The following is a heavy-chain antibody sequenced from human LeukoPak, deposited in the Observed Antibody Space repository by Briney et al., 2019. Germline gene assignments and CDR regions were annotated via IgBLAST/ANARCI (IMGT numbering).Heavy chain of an antibody. V-gene: IGHV3-23*01. CDR1: GFTFSSYA. D-gene: IGHD4-17*01. CDR3: ASDSLPATTATTNY. J-gene: IGHJ4*02. Sequence: GGSLRLSCAASGFTFSSYAMSWVRQAPGKGLEWVSAISGSGGSTYYADSVKGRFTISRDNSKNTLYLQMNSLRAEDTAVYYCASDSLPATTATTNYWGQGTLVTVSS. CDR2: ISGSGGST.